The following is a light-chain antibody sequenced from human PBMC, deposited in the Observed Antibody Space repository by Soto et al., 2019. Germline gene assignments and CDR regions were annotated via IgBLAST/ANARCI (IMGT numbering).Light chain of an antibody. CDR3: ETWDSNTGV. J-gene: IGLJ3*02. CDR2: LEGSGSY. CDR1: SGHSSYI. V-gene: IGLV4-60*03. Sequence: QPVLTQSSSASASLGSSVKLTCTLSSGHSSYIIAWHQQQPGKAPRYLMKLEGSGSYNKGSGVPDRFSGSSSGADRYLTISNLQSEDEAGYYCETWDSNTGVFGGGTQLTVL.